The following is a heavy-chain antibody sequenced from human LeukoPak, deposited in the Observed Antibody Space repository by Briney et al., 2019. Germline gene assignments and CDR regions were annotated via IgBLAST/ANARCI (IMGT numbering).Heavy chain of an antibody. Sequence: ASVKVSCKASGYTFTNYYLYWVRQAPGQGLEWMGIINPSGGSTSYAQKFQGRLTMTRDMSTSTVYMELSSLRSEDTAVYYRARTGMYSSSLAYWGQGTLVTVSS. V-gene: IGHV1-46*01. D-gene: IGHD6-6*01. CDR1: GYTFTNYY. CDR3: ARTGMYSSSLAY. CDR2: INPSGGST. J-gene: IGHJ4*02.